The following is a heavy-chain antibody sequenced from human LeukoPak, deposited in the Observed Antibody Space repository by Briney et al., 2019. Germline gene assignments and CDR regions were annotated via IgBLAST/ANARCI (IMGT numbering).Heavy chain of an antibody. J-gene: IGHJ4*02. Sequence: SETLSLTCTVSGGSISSYYWSWIRQPPGKGLEWIGYIYYSGSTYYNPSLKSRVTISVDTSKNQFSLKLSSVTAADTAVYYCARDRFSYSSSSGVSKGLDYWGQGTLVTVSS. CDR2: IYYSGST. V-gene: IGHV4-59*06. CDR3: ARDRFSYSSSSGVSKGLDY. D-gene: IGHD6-6*01. CDR1: GGSISSYY.